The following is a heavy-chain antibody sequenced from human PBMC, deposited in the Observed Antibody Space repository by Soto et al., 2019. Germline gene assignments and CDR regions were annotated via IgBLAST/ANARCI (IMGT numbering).Heavy chain of an antibody. J-gene: IGHJ6*02. CDR1: GFTFSSYA. CDR2: ISGSGGST. V-gene: IGHV3-23*01. D-gene: IGHD3-10*01. CDR3: AKDSRSGLEGYGMDV. Sequence: HPGGSLRLSCAASGFTFSSYAMSWVRQAPGKGLEWVSAISGSGGSTYYADSVKGRFTISRDNSKNTLYLQMNSLRAEDTAVYYCAKDSRSGLEGYGMDVWGQGTTVTVSS.